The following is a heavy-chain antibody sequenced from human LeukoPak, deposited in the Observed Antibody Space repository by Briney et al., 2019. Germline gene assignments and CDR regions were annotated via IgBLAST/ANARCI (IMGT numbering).Heavy chain of an antibody. CDR2: IKQDGSEK. D-gene: IGHD3-10*02. J-gene: IGHJ6*04. V-gene: IGHV3-7*01. Sequence: PGGSLRLSCAASGFIFSSYYMSWVRQAPGKGLEWVASIKQDGSEKYYVDSVKGRFTISRDNAKNSLYLQMNSLRPEDTAVYYCAELGITMIGGVWGKGTTVTISS. CDR3: AELGITMIGGV. CDR1: GFIFSSYY.